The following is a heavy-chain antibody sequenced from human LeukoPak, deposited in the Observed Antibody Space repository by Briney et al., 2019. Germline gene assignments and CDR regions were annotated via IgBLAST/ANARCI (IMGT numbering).Heavy chain of an antibody. CDR3: ARGGIAAAGTWYYYYYYGMDV. CDR2: MNPNSGNT. CDR1: GYTFTSYG. D-gene: IGHD6-13*01. V-gene: IGHV1-8*01. J-gene: IGHJ6*02. Sequence: ASVKVSCKASGYTFTSYGINWVRQATGQGLEWMGWMNPNSGNTGYAQKFQGRVTMTRNTSISTAYMELSSLRSEDTAVYYCARGGIAAAGTWYYYYYYGMDVWGQGTTVTVSS.